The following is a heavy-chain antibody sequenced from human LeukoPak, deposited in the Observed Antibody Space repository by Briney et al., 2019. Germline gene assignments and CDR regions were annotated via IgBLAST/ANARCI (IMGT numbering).Heavy chain of an antibody. CDR3: ARAVGRDGYNYYAFDI. D-gene: IGHD5-24*01. CDR2: IYYSGST. J-gene: IGHJ3*02. Sequence: PSETLSLTCTVSGGSISSYCWSWIRQPPGKGLEWIGYIYYSGSTNYNPSLKSRVTISVDMSKNQFSLKLSSVTAADTAVYYCARAVGRDGYNYYAFDIWGQGTMVTVSS. V-gene: IGHV4-59*01. CDR1: GGSISSYC.